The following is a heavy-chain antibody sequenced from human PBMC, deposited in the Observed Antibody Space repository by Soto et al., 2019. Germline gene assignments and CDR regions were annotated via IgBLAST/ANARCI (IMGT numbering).Heavy chain of an antibody. Sequence: QVQLVQSGAEVKKPGASVRVSCKASGYPFTGHYMHWVRQAPGQGLEWMGLINPSGDFTIYAPKFQGTVTMTRDTSTSTDYMELSSLRSEDTAVYYCARDNSVYDLTWWFDPWGQGTLVTVSS. D-gene: IGHD3-22*01. CDR3: ARDNSVYDLTWWFDP. V-gene: IGHV1-46*01. CDR2: INPSGDFT. CDR1: GYPFTGHY. J-gene: IGHJ5*02.